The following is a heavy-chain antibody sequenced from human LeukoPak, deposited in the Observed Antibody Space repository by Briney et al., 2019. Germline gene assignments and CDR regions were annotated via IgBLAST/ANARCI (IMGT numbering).Heavy chain of an antibody. D-gene: IGHD6-19*01. CDR3: AKEGSSGFYFDY. CDR2: ISYDGSNK. Sequence: GGSLRLSCAASGFTFSSYGMHWVRQAPGKGLEWVAVISYDGSNKYYADSVKGRFTISRDKSKNTLYLQMNSLRAEDTAVYYCAKEGSSGFYFDYWGQGTLVTVSS. CDR1: GFTFSSYG. J-gene: IGHJ4*02. V-gene: IGHV3-30*18.